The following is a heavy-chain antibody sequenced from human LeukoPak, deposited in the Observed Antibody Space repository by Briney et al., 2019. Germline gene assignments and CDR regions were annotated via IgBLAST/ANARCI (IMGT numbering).Heavy chain of an antibody. CDR1: GFTFSSYS. Sequence: GRSLRLSCAASGFTFSSYSMNWVRQAPGKGLEWVSSISSSSSYIYYADSVKGRFTISRDNAKNSLYLQMNGLRAEDTAVYYCARAPPATPPWGQGTLVTVSS. V-gene: IGHV3-21*01. J-gene: IGHJ5*02. D-gene: IGHD1-26*01. CDR2: ISSSSSYI. CDR3: ARAPPATPP.